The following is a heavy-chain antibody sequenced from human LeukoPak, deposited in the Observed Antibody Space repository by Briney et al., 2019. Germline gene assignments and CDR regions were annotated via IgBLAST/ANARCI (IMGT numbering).Heavy chain of an antibody. CDR2: IGPKSGAT. V-gene: IGHV1-2*02. CDR3: GINRLGKALDI. Sequence: GASVKVSCKASGYTCTDYFIHWVRQAPGQGLEWMGWIGPKSGATSYSRKFQGRVTVTRDTSISTAYMELSRLRSDDTAVYYCGINRLGKALDIWGQGTMVTVSS. D-gene: IGHD7-27*01. CDR1: GYTCTDYF. J-gene: IGHJ3*02.